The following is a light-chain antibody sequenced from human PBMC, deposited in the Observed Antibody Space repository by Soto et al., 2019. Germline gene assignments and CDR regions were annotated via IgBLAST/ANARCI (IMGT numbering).Light chain of an antibody. V-gene: IGKV3-20*01. CDR3: QQYGTSPWT. CDR1: QSVSSNF. Sequence: EIVLTQSPGTLSLSPGERATLSCRASQSVSSNFLAWYQQKPGQAPRLLIYGAANGATGIPDRFSGSGSGTDFTLKISTLEPEDFAVYYCQQYGTSPWTFGQGTKVEIK. CDR2: GAA. J-gene: IGKJ1*01.